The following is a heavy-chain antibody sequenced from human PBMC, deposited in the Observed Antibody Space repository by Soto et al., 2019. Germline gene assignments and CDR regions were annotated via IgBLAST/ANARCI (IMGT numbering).Heavy chain of an antibody. Sequence: ASVKVSCKASGYTFTSYGISWVRQAPGQGLEWMGWISAYNGNTNYAQKLQGRVTMTTDTSTSTAYMELRSLRSDDTAVYYCARGGLITMVRGVIEFYYYYGMDVWGPGTTVTVS. V-gene: IGHV1-18*01. CDR1: GYTFTSYG. J-gene: IGHJ6*02. CDR2: ISAYNGNT. D-gene: IGHD3-10*01. CDR3: ARGGLITMVRGVIEFYYYYGMDV.